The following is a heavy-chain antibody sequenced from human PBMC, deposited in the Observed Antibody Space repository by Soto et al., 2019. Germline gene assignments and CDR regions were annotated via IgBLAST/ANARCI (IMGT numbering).Heavy chain of an antibody. J-gene: IGHJ4*02. V-gene: IGHV4-34*01. D-gene: IGHD3-3*01. CDR1: GGSFSDYY. CDR3: ARGREYYDFWSGYSRTFDY. Sequence: SETLSLTCAVYGGSFSDYYWSWIRQPPGKGLEWIGEINHSGSTNYNPSLKSRVTISVDTSKNQFSLKLSSVTAADTAVYYCARGREYYDFWSGYSRTFDYWGQGTLVTVSS. CDR2: INHSGST.